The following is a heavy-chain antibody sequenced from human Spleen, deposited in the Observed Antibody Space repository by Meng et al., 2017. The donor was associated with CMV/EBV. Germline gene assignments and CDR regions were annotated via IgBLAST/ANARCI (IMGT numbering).Heavy chain of an antibody. Sequence: AASGFTFSSYAMHWVRQAPGKGLEWVAFISYDGSDKYYPDSVEGRFSISRDNSKNTLYLQMSSLRPEDTAVYYCAKDWGYSSGWHAFDVWGQGTMVTVS. J-gene: IGHJ3*01. CDR1: GFTFSSYA. D-gene: IGHD6-19*01. CDR3: AKDWGYSSGWHAFDV. V-gene: IGHV3-30*02. CDR2: ISYDGSDK.